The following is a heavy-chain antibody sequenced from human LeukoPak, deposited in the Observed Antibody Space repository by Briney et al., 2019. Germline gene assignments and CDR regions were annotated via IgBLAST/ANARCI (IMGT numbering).Heavy chain of an antibody. D-gene: IGHD1-26*01. CDR1: GGSISSYY. J-gene: IGHJ4*02. CDR2: IYYSGST. V-gene: IGHV4-59*01. Sequence: SETLSLTCTVSGGSISSYYWSWIRQPPGRGLEWIGYIYYSGSTNYNPSLKSRVTISVDTSKNQFSLKLSSVTAADTAVYYCARESGSYVSYWGQGTLVTVSS. CDR3: ARESGSYVSY.